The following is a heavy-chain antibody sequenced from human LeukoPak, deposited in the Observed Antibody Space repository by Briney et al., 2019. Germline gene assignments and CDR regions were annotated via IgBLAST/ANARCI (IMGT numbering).Heavy chain of an antibody. J-gene: IGHJ6*03. CDR1: GFTFSDYY. V-gene: IGHV3-11*04. Sequence: PGGSLRLSCAASGFTFSDYYMSWIRQALGKGLEWVSYISSSGSTIYYADSVKGRFTISRDNAKNSLYLQMNSLRAEDTAVHYCARRGTDYYYYYYMDVWGKGTTVTVSS. CDR2: ISSSGSTI. D-gene: IGHD1-1*01. CDR3: ARRGTDYYYYYYMDV.